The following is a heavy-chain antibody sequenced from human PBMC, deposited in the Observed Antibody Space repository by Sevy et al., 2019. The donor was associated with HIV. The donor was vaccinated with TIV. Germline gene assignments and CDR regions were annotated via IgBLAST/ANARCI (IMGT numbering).Heavy chain of an antibody. CDR1: GFTFSSNG. Sequence: GGSLRLSCAASGFTFSSNGMHWVHQAPGKELEWVAFIRYDGSNKYYADSVKGRFTISRDNSKNTLYLQMNSMRAEDTAVYYCAKDNTGIAAAGISYWGQGTLVTVSS. CDR3: AKDNTGIAAAGISY. J-gene: IGHJ4*02. CDR2: IRYDGSNK. D-gene: IGHD6-13*01. V-gene: IGHV3-30*02.